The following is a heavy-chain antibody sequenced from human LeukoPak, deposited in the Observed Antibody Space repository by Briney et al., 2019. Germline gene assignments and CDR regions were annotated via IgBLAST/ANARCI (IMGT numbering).Heavy chain of an antibody. CDR1: GGTFSSYA. CDR3: ARGLNYYGSGSYSSNFDY. CDR2: IIPIFGTT. V-gene: IGHV1-69*13. Sequence: SVKVSCKASGGTFSSYAISWVRQAPGQGLEWMGGIIPIFGTTNYAQKFQGRVTITADESTSTAYMELSSLRSEDTAVYYCARGLNYYGSGSYSSNFDYWGQGTLVTVSS. J-gene: IGHJ4*02. D-gene: IGHD3-10*01.